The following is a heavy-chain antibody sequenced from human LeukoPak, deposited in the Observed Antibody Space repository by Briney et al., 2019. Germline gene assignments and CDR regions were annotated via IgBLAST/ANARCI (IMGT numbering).Heavy chain of an antibody. CDR1: GGSFSGYY. CDR3: ARRSRRITPIGGAFDI. J-gene: IGHJ3*02. D-gene: IGHD3-22*01. V-gene: IGHV4-34*01. CDR2: INHSGST. Sequence: PSETLSLTCAVYGGSFSGYYWSWLRQPPGKGLEWIGEINHSGSTNYNPSLKSRVTISVDTSKNQFSLKLSSVTAADTAVYYCARRSRRITPIGGAFDIWGQGTMVTVSS.